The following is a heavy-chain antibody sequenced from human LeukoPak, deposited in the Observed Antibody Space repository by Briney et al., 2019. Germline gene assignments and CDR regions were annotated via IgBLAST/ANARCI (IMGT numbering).Heavy chain of an antibody. Sequence: KPSETLSLTCTVSGGSIGGYYWSWIRQPPGNGLEWIGYIYYSGTTNYNPSLKSRVTMSVDTSKNQFSLKLSSVTAADTAVYYCARDLVTFGGVAFDYWGQGTLVTVSS. D-gene: IGHD3-16*01. CDR2: IYYSGTT. CDR3: ARDLVTFGGVAFDY. V-gene: IGHV4-59*12. CDR1: GGSIGGYY. J-gene: IGHJ4*02.